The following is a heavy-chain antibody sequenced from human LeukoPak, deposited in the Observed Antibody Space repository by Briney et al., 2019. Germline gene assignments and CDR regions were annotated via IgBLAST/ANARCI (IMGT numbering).Heavy chain of an antibody. CDR2: IYHSGST. D-gene: IGHD2-2*01. V-gene: IGHV4-59*12. CDR3: ASQASLVVPAAINFDY. Sequence: SSETLSLTCTVSGGSISSYYWSWIRQPPGKGLEWIGYIYHSGSTYYNPSLKSRVTISVDRSKNQFSLKLSSVTAADTAVYYCASQASLVVPAAINFDYWGQGTLVTVSS. J-gene: IGHJ4*02. CDR1: GGSISSYY.